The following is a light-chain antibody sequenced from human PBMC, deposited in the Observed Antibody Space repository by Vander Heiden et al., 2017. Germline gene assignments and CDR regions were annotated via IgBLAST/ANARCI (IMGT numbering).Light chain of an antibody. CDR2: SNN. CDR1: SSNIGSNY. V-gene: IGLV1-47*02. Sequence: QSVMTKPPSASGTPGQRVTISCSGSSSNIGSNYLYLYQQLPGTAPKLLIYSNNQLPSGVPDLFSGSKSGTSASLAISGLRSEDEADYYCASWDDSLQVVFGGGTKLTVL. J-gene: IGLJ2*01. CDR3: ASWDDSLQVV.